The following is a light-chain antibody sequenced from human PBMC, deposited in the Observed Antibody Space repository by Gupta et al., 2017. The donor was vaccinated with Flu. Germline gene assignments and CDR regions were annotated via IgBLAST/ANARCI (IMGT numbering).Light chain of an antibody. J-gene: IGLJ1*01. CDR1: SSNSGSNT. V-gene: IGLV1-44*01. CDR3: AAWDDSLTGYV. CDR2: SDN. Sequence: QSVLTQPPSASGTPGQRGTISCSGRSSNSGSNTVNWYQQLPGTAPKLLFYSDNQRPSGVPARFSGSKSGTSASLAISGLQSEDEADYYCAAWDDSLTGYVFGTGTKVTVL.